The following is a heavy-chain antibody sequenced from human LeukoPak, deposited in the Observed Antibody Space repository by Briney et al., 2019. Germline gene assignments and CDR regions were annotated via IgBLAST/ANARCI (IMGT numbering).Heavy chain of an antibody. CDR2: INPNSSDT. V-gene: IGHV1-2*02. Sequence: ASVKVSCKASGYTFTGYYMHWVRQAPGQGLEWMGWINPNSSDTNYAQKFQGRVTMTRDTFITTAYMELSSLRSDDTAVYYCVRAPSNSWFGCWGQGTLVTVSS. CDR1: GYTFTGYY. J-gene: IGHJ4*02. CDR3: VRAPSNSWFGC. D-gene: IGHD6-13*01.